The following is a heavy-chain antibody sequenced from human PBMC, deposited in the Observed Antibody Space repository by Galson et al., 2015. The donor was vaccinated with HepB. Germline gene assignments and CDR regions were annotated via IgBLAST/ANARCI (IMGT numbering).Heavy chain of an antibody. CDR1: GFIFDDYT. Sequence: SLRLSCAASGFIFDDYTMHWVRQVPGKGLEWVSRISWNSGNIGDADSVKGRFTISRDNAENSLYLQMDSLRAEDTALYYCAKDMGHGDYGWAFDVWGQGTMVIVSS. V-gene: IGHV3-9*01. CDR3: AKDMGHGDYGWAFDV. J-gene: IGHJ3*01. D-gene: IGHD4-17*01. CDR2: ISWNSGNI.